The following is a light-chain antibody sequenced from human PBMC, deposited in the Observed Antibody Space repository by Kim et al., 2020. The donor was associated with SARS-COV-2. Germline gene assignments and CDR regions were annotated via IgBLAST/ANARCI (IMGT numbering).Light chain of an antibody. CDR2: EVS. Sequence: GQSGPISCTGTSSDVGGNNYVSWYQQHPGKAPKFMIYEVSKRPSGVPDRFSGSKSGNTASLTVSGLQAEDEADYYCSSYAGSNNWVFGGGTQLTVL. CDR3: SSYAGSNNWV. CDR1: SSDVGGNNY. J-gene: IGLJ3*02. V-gene: IGLV2-8*01.